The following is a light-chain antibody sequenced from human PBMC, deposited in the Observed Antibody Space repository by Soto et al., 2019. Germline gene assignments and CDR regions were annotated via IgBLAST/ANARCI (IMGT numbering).Light chain of an antibody. CDR2: WAS. CDR3: QQYYSTPGIT. CDR1: QSVLYSSNNKNY. Sequence: DIEMTQSPDSLAVSLGERATINCKSSQSVLYSSNNKNYLAWYQQKPGQPPKLLIYWASTRESGVPDRFSGSGSGTDFTLTISSLQAEDVAVYYCQQYYSTPGITFGQGTRLEIK. J-gene: IGKJ5*01. V-gene: IGKV4-1*01.